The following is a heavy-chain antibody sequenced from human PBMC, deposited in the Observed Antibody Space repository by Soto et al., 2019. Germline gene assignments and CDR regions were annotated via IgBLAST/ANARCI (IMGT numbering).Heavy chain of an antibody. D-gene: IGHD3-22*01. V-gene: IGHV3-23*01. Sequence: EVQLLESGGGLAQPGGSLRLSCAASGFTFSNYAMSWVRQGPGKGLEWVSGITSNGATTLYADTVKGRFTVSRDNSKNTLFLQMNSLRVEDEAVYYCAKDYYEPDIPIDYWGQGTLVTVSS. CDR2: ITSNGATT. J-gene: IGHJ4*02. CDR1: GFTFSNYA. CDR3: AKDYYEPDIPIDY.